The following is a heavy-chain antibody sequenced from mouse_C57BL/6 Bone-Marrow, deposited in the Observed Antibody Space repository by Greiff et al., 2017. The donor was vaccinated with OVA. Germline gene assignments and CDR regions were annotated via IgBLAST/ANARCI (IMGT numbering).Heavy chain of an antibody. CDR2: IRLKSDNYAT. CDR1: GFTFSNYW. CDR3: AGWGYDYGEAMDY. V-gene: IGHV6-3*01. J-gene: IGHJ4*01. D-gene: IGHD2-4*01. Sequence: EVKLMESGGGLVQPGGSMKLSCVASGFTFSNYWMNWVRQSPEKGLEWVAQIRLKSDNYATHYAESVQGRFTISRDDSKSSVYLQMNNLRAEETGINYCAGWGYDYGEAMDYWGQGTSVTVSS.